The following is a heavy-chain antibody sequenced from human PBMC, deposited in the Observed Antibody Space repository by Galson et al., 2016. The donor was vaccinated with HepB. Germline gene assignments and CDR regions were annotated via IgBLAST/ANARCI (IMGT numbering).Heavy chain of an antibody. J-gene: IGHJ3*02. Sequence: SLRLSCAASGFTFNSFAMHWVRQAPGRGPEWVAVISYDGSNEYYVDSVQGRFSISRDNSKNTVTLRMNSLRPDDTAVYYCAKGGVIRGFRAAAFDIWGQGTTVVVSS. V-gene: IGHV3-30*18. CDR2: ISYDGSNE. CDR3: AKGGVIRGFRAAAFDI. CDR1: GFTFNSFA. D-gene: IGHD3-10*01.